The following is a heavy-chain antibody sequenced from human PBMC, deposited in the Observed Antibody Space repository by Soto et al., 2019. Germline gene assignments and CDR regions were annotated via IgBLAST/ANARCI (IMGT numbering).Heavy chain of an antibody. CDR1: GGSISTINW. J-gene: IGHJ4*02. D-gene: IGHD4-17*01. Sequence: SETLSLTCGVSGGSISTINWWNWVRQTPEKGLEWIGQVLHTGTTNYNPSLKTRVTISVDKSKNQFSLELTSVTAADTALYFCARSDYGDSNSQYFDYWGRGTLVTVSS. CDR3: ARSDYGDSNSQYFDY. CDR2: VLHTGTT. V-gene: IGHV4-4*02.